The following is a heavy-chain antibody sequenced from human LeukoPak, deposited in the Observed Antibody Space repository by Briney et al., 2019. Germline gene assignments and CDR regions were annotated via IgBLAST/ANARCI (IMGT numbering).Heavy chain of an antibody. CDR2: INHSGST. D-gene: IGHD2-15*01. CDR1: GGSFSGYH. V-gene: IGHV4-34*01. J-gene: IGHJ4*02. CDR3: ATVDSGSGYVDY. Sequence: PSETLSLTCAVYGGSFSGYHWNWIRQPPGKGLEWIGEINHSGSTNYNPSLKSRVTISVDMPKNQFSLKLSSVAAADTAVYYRATVDSGSGYVDYWGQGTLVTVSS.